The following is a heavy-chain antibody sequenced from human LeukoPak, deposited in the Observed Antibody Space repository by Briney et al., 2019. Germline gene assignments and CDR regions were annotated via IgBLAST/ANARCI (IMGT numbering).Heavy chain of an antibody. CDR1: GYTFTSYY. Sequence: ASVKVSCKASGYTFTSYYMHWVRQAPGQGLEWMGIINPSGGSTSYAQKFQGRVTMTRDTSTSTAYMELSRLRSDDTAVYYCARLSTVTLGYCSSTSCPNWFDPWGQGTLVTVSS. V-gene: IGHV1-46*01. CDR3: ARLSTVTLGYCSSTSCPNWFDP. J-gene: IGHJ5*02. CDR2: INPSGGST. D-gene: IGHD2-2*01.